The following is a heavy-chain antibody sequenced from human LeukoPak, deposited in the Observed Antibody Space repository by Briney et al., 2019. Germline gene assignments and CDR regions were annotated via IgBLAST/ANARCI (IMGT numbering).Heavy chain of an antibody. CDR1: GGSFSGYY. D-gene: IGHD2-15*01. CDR3: ASSGLVVVVAATLDY. J-gene: IGHJ4*02. CDR2: INHSGST. V-gene: IGHV4-34*01. Sequence: SETLSLTCAVYGGSFSGYYWSWIRQPPGKGLERIGEINHSGSTNYNPSLKSRVTISVDTSKNQFSLKLSSVTAADTAVYYCASSGLVVVVAATLDYWGQGTLVTVSS.